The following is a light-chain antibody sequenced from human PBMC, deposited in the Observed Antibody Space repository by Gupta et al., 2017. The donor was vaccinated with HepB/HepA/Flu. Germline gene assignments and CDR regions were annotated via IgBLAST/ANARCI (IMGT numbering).Light chain of an antibody. V-gene: IGLV8-61*01. J-gene: IGLJ3*02. CDR3: PPYMGRGSWV. CDR2: STN. CDR1: SASVSATYY. Sequence: QTVVTQEPSFSVSPGGTVTLTCGLSSASVSATYYPSWYQQTPGQAPSLLIYSTNVRSSGVPDRFSGSMFGNTAALTITGHQADDEADYYCPPYMGRGSWVFGGGTKITVL.